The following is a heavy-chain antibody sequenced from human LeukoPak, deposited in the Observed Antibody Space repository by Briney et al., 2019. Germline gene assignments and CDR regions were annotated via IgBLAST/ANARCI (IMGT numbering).Heavy chain of an antibody. CDR3: ARDRGGSGWYDY. CDR2: ISSSGSYI. CDR1: GFTFSSYS. V-gene: IGHV3-21*01. D-gene: IGHD6-13*01. Sequence: WGSLRLSCAASGFTFSSYSMNWVRQAPGKGLEWVSSISSSGSYIYYADSVKGRFTISRDNAKISLYLQMRSLRVEDTAVYYCARDRGGSGWYDYWGQGTLVSVSS. J-gene: IGHJ4*02.